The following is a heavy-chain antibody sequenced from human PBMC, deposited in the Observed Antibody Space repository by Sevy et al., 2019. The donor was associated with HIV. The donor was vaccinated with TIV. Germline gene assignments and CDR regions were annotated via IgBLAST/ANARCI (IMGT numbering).Heavy chain of an antibody. CDR1: GGTFSSYA. CDR3: ARRKEYYDSSGYYYESAFDI. Sequence: ASVQVSCKASGGTFSSYAISWVRQAPGQGLEWMGGIIPIFGTANYAQKFQGRVTITTDESTSTAYMELSSLRSEDTAVYYCARRKEYYDSSGYYYESAFDIWGQGTMVTVSS. V-gene: IGHV1-69*05. D-gene: IGHD3-22*01. J-gene: IGHJ3*02. CDR2: IIPIFGTA.